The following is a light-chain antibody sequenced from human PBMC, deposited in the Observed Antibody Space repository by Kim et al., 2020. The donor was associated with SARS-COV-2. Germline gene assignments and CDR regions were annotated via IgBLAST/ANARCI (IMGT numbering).Light chain of an antibody. Sequence: SASVGDRVTITCRASQDITTWLAWYQQKPGKAPKLLIYDASSLQSGVPSRFSGSGSGTDFTLIISSLQPEDFATYYCQQANSFPYTFGQGTKLEI. V-gene: IGKV1-12*01. CDR1: QDITTW. CDR2: DAS. CDR3: QQANSFPYT. J-gene: IGKJ2*01.